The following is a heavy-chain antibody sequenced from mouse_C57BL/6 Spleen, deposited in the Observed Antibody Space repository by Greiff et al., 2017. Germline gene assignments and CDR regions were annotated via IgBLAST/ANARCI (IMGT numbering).Heavy chain of an antibody. Sequence: QVQLQQPGAELVRPGSSVKLSCKASGYTFTRYWMHWVKQRPIQGLEWIGNIDPSDSETHYNQKFKDKATLTVAKSSSTAYMQLSSLSSEDSAVDYCARLLRSNYYAIAYWGQRTSVTVS. CDR1: GYTFTRYW. J-gene: IGHJ4*01. V-gene: IGHV1-52*01. D-gene: IGHD1-1*01. CDR2: IDPSDSET. CDR3: ARLLRSNYYAIAY.